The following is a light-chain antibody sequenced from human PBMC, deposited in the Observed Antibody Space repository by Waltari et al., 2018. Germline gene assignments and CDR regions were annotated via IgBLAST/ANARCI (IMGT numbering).Light chain of an antibody. CDR2: KVS. Sequence: DVVLTQSPLSLPVTLGQPASISCRSSQSLVYSDGNTYLNWYQQTPGQSPRRLIYKVSSRDSGVPERISGSGSGTDFILKISRVEAEDVGVYYCMQGTHWPPVYTFGQGTKLEIK. CDR1: QSLVYSDGNTY. CDR3: MQGTHWPPVYT. V-gene: IGKV2-30*01. J-gene: IGKJ2*01.